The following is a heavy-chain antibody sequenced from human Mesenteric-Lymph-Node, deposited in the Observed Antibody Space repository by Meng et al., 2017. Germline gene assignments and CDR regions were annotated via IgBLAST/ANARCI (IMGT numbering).Heavy chain of an antibody. D-gene: IGHD2-2*02. CDR2: IYYSGRT. V-gene: IGHV4-30-4*01. J-gene: IGHJ5*02. CDR1: GGSGSSGNNY. Sequence: QWSRPRLGTPSLTLSLTGTVSGGSGSSGNNYWIWLRQPPGKGLEWIGYIYYSGRTYYNPSLESRVTMSVDTSKNQFSLNLNSVTAADTAVYYCARVNGDCFSTICYKGWFDPWGQGTLVTVSS. CDR3: ARVNGDCFSTICYKGWFDP.